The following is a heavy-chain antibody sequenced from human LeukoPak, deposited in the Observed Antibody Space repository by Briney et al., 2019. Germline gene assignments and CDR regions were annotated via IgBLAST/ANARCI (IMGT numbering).Heavy chain of an antibody. Sequence: PGGSLRLSCAASGFTFSSYSMNWVRQAPGKGLEWVSSISSSSSYIYYADSVKGRFTISRDNAKNSLYLQMNSLGAEDTAVYYCARDGARWLQLSFFDYWGQGTLVTVSS. J-gene: IGHJ4*02. CDR3: ARDGARWLQLSFFDY. D-gene: IGHD5-24*01. CDR1: GFTFSSYS. CDR2: ISSSSSYI. V-gene: IGHV3-21*01.